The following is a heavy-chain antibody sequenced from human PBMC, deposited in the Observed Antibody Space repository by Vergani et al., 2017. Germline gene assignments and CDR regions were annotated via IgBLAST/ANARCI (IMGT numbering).Heavy chain of an antibody. CDR1: GFTFSSYS. D-gene: IGHD2-15*01. V-gene: IGHV3-48*01. Sequence: EVQLVESGGGLVQPGGSLRLSCAASGFTFSSYSMNWVRQAPGKGLEWVSYISSSSSTIYYADSVKGRFPIHRENAKNSLYLQMNGLGAEDTAVYYCARVRLGYCSGCSCYSEFSGHNYYYYYMDVWGKGTTVTVSS. CDR3: ARVRLGYCSGCSCYSEFSGHNYYYYYMDV. CDR2: ISSSSSTI. J-gene: IGHJ6*03.